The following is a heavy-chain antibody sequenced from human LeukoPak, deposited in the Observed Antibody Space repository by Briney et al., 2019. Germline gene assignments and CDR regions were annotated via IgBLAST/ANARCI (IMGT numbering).Heavy chain of an antibody. CDR1: GGSFSDYH. CDR2: NYYSGST. D-gene: IGHD1-14*01. Sequence: SETLSLTCTVSGGSFSDYHRNWIRQPPGKGLEWIGYNYYSGSTNYNPSLNSRVTIAVDTSKNQFSLELRSVTAADTAVYYCTGPPPVHYSLWFGPWGEGALVTVSS. V-gene: IGHV4-59*01. CDR3: TGPPPVHYSLWFGP. J-gene: IGHJ5*02.